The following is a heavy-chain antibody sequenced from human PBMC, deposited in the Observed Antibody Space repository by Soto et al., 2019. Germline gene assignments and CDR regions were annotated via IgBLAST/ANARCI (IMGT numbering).Heavy chain of an antibody. Sequence: LRLXXAASXXXXXSXXMSWVRXAPGKGLEWVSAISGSGGSTYYADSVKGRFTISRDNSKNTLYLQMNSLRAEDTAVYFCAKGPPSVTTYYYYGMDVWGQGTTVTVSS. CDR1: XXXXXSXX. J-gene: IGHJ6*02. V-gene: IGHV3-23*01. CDR2: ISGSGGST. CDR3: AKGPPSVTTYYYYGMDV. D-gene: IGHD4-4*01.